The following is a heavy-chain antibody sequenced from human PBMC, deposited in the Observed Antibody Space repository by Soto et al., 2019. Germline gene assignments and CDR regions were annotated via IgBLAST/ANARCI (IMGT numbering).Heavy chain of an antibody. V-gene: IGHV5-51*01. CDR1: GYRFTNYW. CDR2: IYPGDSET. J-gene: IGHJ4*02. Sequence: LKISCEGSGYRFTNYWIGWVRQMPGKGLEWMGIIYPGDSETRYSPSFEGRVTISVDTSINTAYVQWSSLQASDTAIYYCARRVGTWPFHFDYWGQGTLVTVSS. CDR3: ARRVGTWPFHFDY.